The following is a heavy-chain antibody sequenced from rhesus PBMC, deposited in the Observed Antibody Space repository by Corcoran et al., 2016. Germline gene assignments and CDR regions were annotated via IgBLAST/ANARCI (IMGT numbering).Heavy chain of an antibody. J-gene: IGHJ6*01. CDR1: GFTFSNYW. Sequence: EVQLVESGGGLVQPGGSLRLSCAASGFTFSNYWMSWVRQAPGKGLDWVGRIKNKADGGTAAYAESGKGRFTSSRDDSKNTLYLQMNSLKTEDTAVEYWTSAYGLDSWGQGVVVTVSS. V-gene: IGHV3-16*02. CDR2: IKNKADGGTA. CDR3: TSAYGLDS.